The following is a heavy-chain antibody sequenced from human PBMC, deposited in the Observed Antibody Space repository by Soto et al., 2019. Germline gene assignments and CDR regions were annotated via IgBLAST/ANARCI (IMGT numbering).Heavy chain of an antibody. CDR2: ISAYKGNT. CDR1: GFTFTNYG. J-gene: IGHJ4*02. CDR3: ASRSGQLPYYFDY. Sequence: ASVKVSCKASGFTFTNYGISWVRQAPGQGLEWMGWISAYKGNTNYAQKFQGRVTMTTGTSTSTAYLELRSLRSDDMAVYFCASRSGQLPYYFDYWGQGTQVTVSS. D-gene: IGHD6-6*01. V-gene: IGHV1-18*03.